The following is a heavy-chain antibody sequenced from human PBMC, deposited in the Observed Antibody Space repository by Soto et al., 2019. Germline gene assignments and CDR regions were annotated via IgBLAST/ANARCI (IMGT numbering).Heavy chain of an antibody. D-gene: IGHD3-22*01. J-gene: IGHJ4*02. Sequence: GGSLRLSCAASGFTFSSYAMSWVRQAPGKGLEWVSAISGSGGSTYYADSVKGRLTISRDNSKNTLYLQMNSLRAEDTAVYYCAKRREKYYYDSSGYSIFDYWGQGTLVTVSS. CDR3: AKRREKYYYDSSGYSIFDY. CDR2: ISGSGGST. V-gene: IGHV3-23*01. CDR1: GFTFSSYA.